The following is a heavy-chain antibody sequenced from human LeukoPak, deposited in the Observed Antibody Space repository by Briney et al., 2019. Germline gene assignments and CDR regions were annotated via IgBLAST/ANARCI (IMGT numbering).Heavy chain of an antibody. CDR3: ARETEKQWQY. D-gene: IGHD6-19*01. Sequence: SETLSLTCVVSGGSISSTSYFWGWIRQPPGTGLEWIASIFHSGSTFYNPSLKSRVTISVDASKNQFSLTMTSVTAADTALYYCARETEKQWQYWGQGTMVTVSS. CDR2: IFHSGST. CDR1: GGSISSTSYF. J-gene: IGHJ3*01. V-gene: IGHV4-39*07.